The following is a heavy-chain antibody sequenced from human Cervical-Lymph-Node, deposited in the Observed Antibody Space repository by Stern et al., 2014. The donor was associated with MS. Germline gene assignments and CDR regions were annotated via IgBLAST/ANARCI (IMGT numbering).Heavy chain of an antibody. V-gene: IGHV4-4*02. CDR1: GGSISSSNW. J-gene: IGHJ3*02. Sequence: VQLQESGLGLVKPSGTLFLTCAVSGGSISSSNWWSWVRQPPGKGLEWIGEIYQSGNTNYNPSLQSRVTISADMSKPQFSLKLRSVTAADTAVYYCATVRLFARVGPPAGPSGRNAFDIWGQGTTVTVSS. CDR2: IYQSGNT. CDR3: ATVRLFARVGPPAGPSGRNAFDI. D-gene: IGHD3-10*01.